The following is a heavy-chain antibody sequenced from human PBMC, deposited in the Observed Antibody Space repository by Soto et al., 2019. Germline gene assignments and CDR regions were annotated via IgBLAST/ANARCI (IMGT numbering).Heavy chain of an antibody. CDR1: GGTFSSYT. D-gene: IGHD1-26*01. V-gene: IGHV1-69*01. Sequence: QLVQSGAEVREPGSSVKVSCKASGGTFSSYTVIWVRQAPGQGLEWMGGITPTLNIAKYAEKFQGRVTITADESTSTVNMHLSSMRSEYTAVYFCARGYYSGSNPSSFDYWGQGTLVAVSS. J-gene: IGHJ4*02. CDR2: ITPTLNIA. CDR3: ARGYYSGSNPSSFDY.